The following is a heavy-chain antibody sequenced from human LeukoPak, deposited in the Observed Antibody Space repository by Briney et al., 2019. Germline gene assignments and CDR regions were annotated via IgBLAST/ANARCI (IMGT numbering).Heavy chain of an antibody. V-gene: IGHV4-34*01. CDR1: SGSFSGYY. J-gene: IGHJ4*02. Sequence: SGTLSLTCAVYSGSFSGYYWSWIRQPPGKGLEGIGEINHSGSTNCNPSLKSRVTISVDTSKNQLSLELSSVTAADTAVYYCAREAGIAAAVDYCGQGTLVTVSS. D-gene: IGHD6-13*01. CDR3: AREAGIAAAVDY. CDR2: INHSGST.